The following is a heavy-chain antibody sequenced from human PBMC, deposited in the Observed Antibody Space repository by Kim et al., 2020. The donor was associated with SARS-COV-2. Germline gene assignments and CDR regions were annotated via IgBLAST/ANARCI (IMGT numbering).Heavy chain of an antibody. D-gene: IGHD3-3*01. CDR2: IIPIFGTA. Sequence: SVKVSCKASGGTFSSYAISWVRQAPGQGLEWMGGIIPIFGTANYAQKFQGRVTITADESTSTAYMELSSLRSEDTAVYYCARTNFWKGAEYFQHWGQGTLVTVSS. CDR3: ARTNFWKGAEYFQH. V-gene: IGHV1-69*13. J-gene: IGHJ1*01. CDR1: GGTFSSYA.